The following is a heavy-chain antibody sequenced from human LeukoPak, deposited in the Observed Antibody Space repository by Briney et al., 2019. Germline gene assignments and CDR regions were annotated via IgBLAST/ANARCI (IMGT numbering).Heavy chain of an antibody. CDR2: INPNSGGT. J-gene: IGHJ6*03. CDR1: GYTFTGYY. CDR3: ARGGRGSYSPDGYYYYYMDA. Sequence: GASVKVSCKASGYTFTGYYMHWVRQAPGQGLEWMGWINPNSGGTNYAQKFQGRVTMTRDTSISTAYMELSRLRSDDTAVYYCARGGRGSYSPDGYYYYYMDAWGKGTTVTVSS. V-gene: IGHV1-2*02. D-gene: IGHD1-26*01.